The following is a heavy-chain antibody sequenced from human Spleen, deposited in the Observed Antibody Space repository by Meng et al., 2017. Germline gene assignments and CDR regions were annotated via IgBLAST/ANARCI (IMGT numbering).Heavy chain of an antibody. V-gene: IGHV4-39*07. Sequence: SETLSLTCTVSGGSIRTSNYYWGFLRQPPGKGLEWIGGIYETGVTYYNPYLESRVTISIDTSKNQFSLNLNTVTAADTAVYYCARDPWPLTESLKTFDVWGQGTMVTVSS. D-gene: IGHD3-16*01. CDR3: ARDPWPLTESLKTFDV. CDR1: GGSIRTSNYY. J-gene: IGHJ3*01. CDR2: IYETGVT.